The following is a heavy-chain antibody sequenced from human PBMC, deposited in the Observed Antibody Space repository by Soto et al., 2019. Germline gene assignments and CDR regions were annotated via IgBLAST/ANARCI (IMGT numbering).Heavy chain of an antibody. D-gene: IGHD4-17*01. J-gene: IGHJ6*02. CDR2: IYPGDSDT. CDR3: ARRGFVHGDYEDVYYYYGMDV. V-gene: IGHV5-51*01. Sequence: GESLKISCKGSGYSFTSYWIGWVRQMPGKGLEWMGIIYPGDSDTRYSPSFQGQVTISADKSISTAYLQWSSLKASDTAMYYCARRGFVHGDYEDVYYYYGMDVWGQGTTVTVSS. CDR1: GYSFTSYW.